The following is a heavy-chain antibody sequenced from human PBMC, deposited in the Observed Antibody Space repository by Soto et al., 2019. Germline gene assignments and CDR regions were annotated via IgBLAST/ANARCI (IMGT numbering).Heavy chain of an antibody. CDR1: GGSISTYY. CDR3: ARSHSFDGSIYHYYVDF. V-gene: IGHV4-59*01. J-gene: IGHJ4*02. D-gene: IGHD3-10*01. Sequence: PSETLSLTCTVSGGSISTYYWSWIRQPPGGTLEWIGYIYASGATTYNPPLESRVTMSVDMPNNEFSLELTSLTAADTAVYYCARSHSFDGSIYHYYVDFWGQGTLVTVSS. CDR2: IYASGAT.